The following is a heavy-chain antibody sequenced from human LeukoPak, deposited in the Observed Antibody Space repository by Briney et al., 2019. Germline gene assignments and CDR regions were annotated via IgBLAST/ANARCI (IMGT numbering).Heavy chain of an antibody. Sequence: EASVKVSCKASGYTFTSYGISWVRQAPGQGLEWMGWISPYNGNTNYAQKLQGRVTMTTDTSTSTAYMELRSLRSDDTAVYYCARATPYDSSGYYYLYYYGMDVWGQGTTVTVPS. CDR2: ISPYNGNT. J-gene: IGHJ6*02. D-gene: IGHD3-22*01. CDR3: ARATPYDSSGYYYLYYYGMDV. V-gene: IGHV1-18*01. CDR1: GYTFTSYG.